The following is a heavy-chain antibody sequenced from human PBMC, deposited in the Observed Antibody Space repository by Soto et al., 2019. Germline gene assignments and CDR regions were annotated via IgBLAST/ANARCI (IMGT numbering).Heavy chain of an antibody. Sequence: QVQLVQSGAEVKKPGASVKVSCKASGYTFTSYDINWVRQATGQGLEWMGWMNPNSGNTGYAQKFQGRLTMTRYTSISTAYMGLISLRSEDTAVYYCASSTNDYGDRHWGQGALVTVSS. CDR2: MNPNSGNT. J-gene: IGHJ4*02. CDR3: ASSTNDYGDRH. CDR1: GYTFTSYD. D-gene: IGHD4-17*01. V-gene: IGHV1-8*01.